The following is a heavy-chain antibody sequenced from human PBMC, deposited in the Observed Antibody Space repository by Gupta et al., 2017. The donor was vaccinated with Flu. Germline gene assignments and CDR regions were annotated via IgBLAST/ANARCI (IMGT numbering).Heavy chain of an antibody. CDR2: ISYDGGSI. CDR1: AFSFSSYA. D-gene: IGHD4-17*01. Sequence: QEQLVESGGGVVQPGRSLRLSCAASAFSFSSYAMYWVRQAPGKGLAWVAVISYDGGSIDYADSVKGRFTISRDNSKNTLYLQMNSLRADDTAVYYCAGYGDFASWGQGALVTVSS. V-gene: IGHV3-30-3*01. J-gene: IGHJ4*02. CDR3: AGYGDFAS.